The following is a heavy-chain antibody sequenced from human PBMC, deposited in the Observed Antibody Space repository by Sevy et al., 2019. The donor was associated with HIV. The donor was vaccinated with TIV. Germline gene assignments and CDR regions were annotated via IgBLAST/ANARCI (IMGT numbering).Heavy chain of an antibody. D-gene: IGHD1-26*01. CDR1: GFTFSSYE. CDR2: ISSSGSTI. V-gene: IGHV3-48*03. J-gene: IGHJ4*02. Sequence: GGSLRLSCAASGFTFSSYEMNWVRQAPGKGLEWVSYISSSGSTIYYADSVKSRCTISRDNAKNSLYLQRNSLGAEDTAVYYCAREEVGAVRLAYWGQGTLVTVSS. CDR3: AREEVGAVRLAY.